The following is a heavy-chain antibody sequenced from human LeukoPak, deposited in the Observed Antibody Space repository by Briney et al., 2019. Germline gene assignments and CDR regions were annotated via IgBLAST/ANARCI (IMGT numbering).Heavy chain of an antibody. V-gene: IGHV4-4*08. Sequence: SETLSLTCTVSGGSISSYYWSWIRQPPGKGLEWIGYIYYSGSTNYNPSLKSRVTISVDTSKNQFSLKLSSVTAADTAVYYCVRDDYGGFDSWGQGTLVTVSS. J-gene: IGHJ5*01. CDR1: GGSISSYY. D-gene: IGHD4-17*01. CDR2: IYYSGST. CDR3: VRDDYGGFDS.